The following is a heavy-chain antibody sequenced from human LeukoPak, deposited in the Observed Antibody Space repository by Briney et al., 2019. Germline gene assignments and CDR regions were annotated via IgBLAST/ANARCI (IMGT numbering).Heavy chain of an antibody. CDR3: AKARGPLGVHFDY. V-gene: IGHV3-23*01. Sequence: GGSLRLSCAASGFTFSSYGMSWVRQAPGKGLEWVSAISGSGGSTYYADSVKGRFTISRDNSKNTLYLQMNSLRAEDTAVYYCAKARGPLGVHFDYWGQGTLVTVSS. D-gene: IGHD3-16*01. J-gene: IGHJ4*02. CDR1: GFTFSSYG. CDR2: ISGSGGST.